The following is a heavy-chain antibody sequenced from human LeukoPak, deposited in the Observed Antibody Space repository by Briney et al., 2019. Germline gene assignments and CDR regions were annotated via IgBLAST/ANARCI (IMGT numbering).Heavy chain of an antibody. CDR3: ARDPGFYHTDV. V-gene: IGHV3-7*01. Sequence: PGGSLRLSCTASGFTFGDYAMSWFRQAPGKGLEWVANINQDERDRYYVDSVKGRFTISRDNAKNSVYLQMNSLRAEDTAVYYCARDPGFYHTDVWGKGTTVTVSS. CDR1: GFTFGDYA. J-gene: IGHJ6*03. CDR2: INQDERDR. D-gene: IGHD2/OR15-2a*01.